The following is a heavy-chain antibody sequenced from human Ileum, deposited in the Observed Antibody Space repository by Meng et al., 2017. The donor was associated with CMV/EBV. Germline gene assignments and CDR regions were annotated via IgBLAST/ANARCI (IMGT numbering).Heavy chain of an antibody. CDR3: ARRVREVRERSWENWLTP. CDR2: ICGTGTI. J-gene: IGHJ5*02. CDR1: GGSISSYC. D-gene: IGHD3-10*01. Sequence: VPVHVSGPGLVGPSGTPSLFCTVSGGSISSYCRNWIRQSAGKRLEWIGRICGTGTIQYNPSFKSRLTLSLDTSKSQFSLRLTSVTAADTAVYFCARRVREVRERSWENWLTPWGQGILVTVSS. V-gene: IGHV4-4*07.